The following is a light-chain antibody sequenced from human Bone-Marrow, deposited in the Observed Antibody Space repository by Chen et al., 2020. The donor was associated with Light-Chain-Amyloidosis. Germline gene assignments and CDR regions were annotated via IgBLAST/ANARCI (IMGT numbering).Light chain of an antibody. CDR1: DLPTKY. CDR3: QSADSSGTYEVI. CDR2: RDT. V-gene: IGLV3-25*03. J-gene: IGLJ2*01. Sequence: SSELPQPPSVSVSPGQTASITCSGDDLPTKYAYWYQQKPGQAPVLVIHRDTERPSGISERFSGSSSGTTATLTISGVQAEDEADYHCQSADSSGTYEVIFGGGTKLTVL.